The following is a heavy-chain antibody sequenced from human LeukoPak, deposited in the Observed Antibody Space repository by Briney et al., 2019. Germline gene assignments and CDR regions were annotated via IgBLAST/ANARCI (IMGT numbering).Heavy chain of an antibody. J-gene: IGHJ4*02. Sequence: GGSLRLSCAASGFTFEDYAMHWVRQAPGKGLEWVSLTSWDGDSTYYADSVKGRFTISRDNSKNSLYVQMNSLRTEDTALYFCAKGAGLVVPAAVKDNLDTAMEPLDYWGQGTLVTVSS. CDR2: TSWDGDST. CDR1: GFTFEDYA. D-gene: IGHD2-2*01. CDR3: AKGAGLVVPAAVKDNLDTAMEPLDY. V-gene: IGHV3-43D*03.